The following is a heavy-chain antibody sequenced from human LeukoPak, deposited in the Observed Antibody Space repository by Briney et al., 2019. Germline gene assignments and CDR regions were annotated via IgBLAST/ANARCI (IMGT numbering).Heavy chain of an antibody. CDR3: ARDQGVGTPGGYYGMDV. CDR1: GYTFTSYG. V-gene: IGHV1-18*01. J-gene: IGHJ6*02. Sequence: ASVKVYCKASGYTFTSYGISWVRQAPGQGLEWMGWISAYNGNTNYAQKLQGRVTMTTETSTSTAYMELRSLRSDDTAVYYCARDQGVGTPGGYYGMDVWGQGTTVTVSS. CDR2: ISAYNGNT. D-gene: IGHD1-1*01.